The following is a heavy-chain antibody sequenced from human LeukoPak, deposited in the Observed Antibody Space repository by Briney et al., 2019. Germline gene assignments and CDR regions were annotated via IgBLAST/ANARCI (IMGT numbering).Heavy chain of an antibody. CDR3: AREYYDYYEGFDY. CDR1: GGTFSSYA. V-gene: IGHV1-69*04. J-gene: IGHJ4*02. D-gene: IGHD3-22*01. Sequence: SVKVSCKASGGTFSSYAISWVRQAPGQGLEWMGRIIPILGIANYAQKFQGRVPITADKSTSTAYMELSSLRSDDTAVYFCAREYYDYYEGFDYWGQGTLVTVS. CDR2: IIPILGIA.